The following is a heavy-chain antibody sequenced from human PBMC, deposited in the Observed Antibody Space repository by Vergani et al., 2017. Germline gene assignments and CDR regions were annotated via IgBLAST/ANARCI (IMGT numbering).Heavy chain of an antibody. V-gene: IGHV4-30-4*08. CDR2: IYHSGST. J-gene: IGHJ3*02. CDR3: ARGLISVGAFDI. CDR1: GGSISSGDYY. Sequence: QVQLQESGPGLVKPSQTLSLTCTVSGGSISSGDYYWSWIRQPPGKGLEWIGYIYHSGSTYYNPSLKSRVTISVDRSKNQFSLKLSSVTAAATAVYYCARGLISVGAFDIWGQGTMVTVSS.